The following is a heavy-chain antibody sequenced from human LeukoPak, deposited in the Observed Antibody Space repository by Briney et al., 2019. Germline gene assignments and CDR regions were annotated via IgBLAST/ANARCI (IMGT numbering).Heavy chain of an antibody. CDR3: ARRAYGAFDI. J-gene: IGHJ3*02. D-gene: IGHD2-8*01. CDR2: IKQDGSEK. V-gene: IGHV3-7*05. Sequence: GGSLRLSCAAPGFTFSGYWMTWVRQAPGKGLEWVANIKQDGSEKYYMDSVKGRFTISRDNAKNSLYLQMNSLRAEDTAVYYCARRAYGAFDIWGQGTMVTVSS. CDR1: GFTFSGYW.